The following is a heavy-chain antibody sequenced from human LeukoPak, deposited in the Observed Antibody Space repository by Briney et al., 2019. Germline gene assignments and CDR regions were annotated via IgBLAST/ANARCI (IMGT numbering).Heavy chain of an antibody. CDR2: IIPIFGTA. Sequence: SVKVSCKASGGTFSSYAISWVRQAPGQGLEWMGGIIPIFGTANYAQKFQGRVTMTRDTSISTAYMELSRLRSDDTAVYYCARDGGAIAVYFDYWGQGTLVTVSS. CDR1: GGTFSSYA. D-gene: IGHD3-16*02. CDR3: ARDGGAIAVYFDY. V-gene: IGHV1-69*05. J-gene: IGHJ4*02.